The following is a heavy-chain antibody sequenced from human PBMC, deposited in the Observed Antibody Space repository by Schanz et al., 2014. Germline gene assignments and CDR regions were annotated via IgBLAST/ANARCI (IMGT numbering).Heavy chain of an antibody. V-gene: IGHV3-7*03. D-gene: IGHD2-15*01. J-gene: IGHJ3*01. CDR3: AKDIGGAVAAPVYDS. Sequence: VQLVESGGALVQPGGSLRLSCSASGFTFSDHWMSWVRQPPGKGLEWVANIRQEGSEKYYVDSVKGRFTVSRDDAKNSLYLQMNSLRAEDTALYYCAKDIGGAVAAPVYDSWGRGTMVTVSS. CDR2: IRQEGSEK. CDR1: GFTFSDHW.